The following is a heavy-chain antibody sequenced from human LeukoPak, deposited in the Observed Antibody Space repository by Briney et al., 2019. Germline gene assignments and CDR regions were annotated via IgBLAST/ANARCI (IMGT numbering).Heavy chain of an antibody. CDR3: AKVLWFGELSWFDP. CDR1: GFTFSNTW. J-gene: IGHJ5*02. Sequence: GGSLRLSCAASGFTFSNTWMHWVRQAPGKGLEWVSAISVSGGSTYYADSVNGRFTISRDNSKNTLYLQMNSLRAEDMAVYYCAKVLWFGELSWFDPWGQGTLVTVSS. CDR2: ISVSGGST. V-gene: IGHV3-23*01. D-gene: IGHD3-10*01.